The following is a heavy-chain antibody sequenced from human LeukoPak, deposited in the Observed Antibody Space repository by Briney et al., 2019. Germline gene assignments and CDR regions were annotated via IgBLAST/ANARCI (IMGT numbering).Heavy chain of an antibody. CDR2: ISSSGSTI. Sequence: GGSLRLSCAASGFTVSSNYMTWVRQAPGKGLEWVSYISSSGSTIYYADSVKGRFTISRDNSKNTLYLQMNSLRAEDTAVYYCAKGLGSSGYLFDYWGQGTLVTVSS. D-gene: IGHD3-22*01. CDR1: GFTVSSNY. V-gene: IGHV3-48*01. CDR3: AKGLGSSGYLFDY. J-gene: IGHJ4*02.